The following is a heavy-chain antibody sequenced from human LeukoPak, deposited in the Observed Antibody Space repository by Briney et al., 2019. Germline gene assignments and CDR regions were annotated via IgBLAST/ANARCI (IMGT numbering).Heavy chain of an antibody. CDR1: GGSISSYY. V-gene: IGHV4-59*01. J-gene: IGHJ5*02. D-gene: IGHD3-22*01. CDR3: ASQYYYDSSGYFGSWFDP. CDR2: IYFSGST. Sequence: SETLSLTCTVSGGSISSYYWSWIRQPPGKGLEWIGYIYFSGSTNYNPSLTRRGTISVDTTKNKFSLKMSSVTAADTAVYYCASQYYYDSSGYFGSWFDPWGQGTLVTVSS.